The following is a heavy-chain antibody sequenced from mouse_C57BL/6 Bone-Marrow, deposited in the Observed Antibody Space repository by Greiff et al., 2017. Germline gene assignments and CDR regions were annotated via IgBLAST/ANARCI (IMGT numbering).Heavy chain of an antibody. D-gene: IGHD1-1*01. CDR2: IYPRSGNT. J-gene: IGHJ4*01. V-gene: IGHV1-81*01. CDR1: GYTFTSYG. Sequence: VQLQQSGAELARPGASVKLSCKASGYTFTSYGISWVKQRTGQGLEWIGEIYPRSGNTYYNEKFKGNATLTADKSSSTAYMELRSLTSEDSAVYFCAREWYYYGSSPYYYAMDYWGQGTSVTVSS. CDR3: AREWYYYGSSPYYYAMDY.